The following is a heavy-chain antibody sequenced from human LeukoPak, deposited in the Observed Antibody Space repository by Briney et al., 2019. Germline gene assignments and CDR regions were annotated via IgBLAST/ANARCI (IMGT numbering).Heavy chain of an antibody. CDR1: GFTFSDYY. V-gene: IGHV3-11*03. D-gene: IGHD4-17*01. Sequence: PGASLRLSCAASGFTFSDYYMSWIRQAPGKGLEWVSYISSSSSYTNYADSVKGRFTISRDNAKNSLYLQMNSLRAEDTAVYYCARPLSYGDHVGPDYWGQGTLVTVSS. CDR3: ARPLSYGDHVGPDY. CDR2: ISSSSSYT. J-gene: IGHJ4*02.